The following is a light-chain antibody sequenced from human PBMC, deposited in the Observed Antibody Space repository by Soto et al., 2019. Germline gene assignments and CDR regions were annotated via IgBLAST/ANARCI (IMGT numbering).Light chain of an antibody. Sequence: QSVLTQPPSVSAAPGQKVTISCSGSSSNIGNNYVSWYQQLPGTAPKLLIYDNNKRPSGIPDRFSGSKSGTSATLGITGLQTGDEADYYCGTWDSSRSAVVFGAGTQLTVL. CDR1: SSNIGNNY. J-gene: IGLJ2*01. V-gene: IGLV1-51*01. CDR2: DNN. CDR3: GTWDSSRSAVV.